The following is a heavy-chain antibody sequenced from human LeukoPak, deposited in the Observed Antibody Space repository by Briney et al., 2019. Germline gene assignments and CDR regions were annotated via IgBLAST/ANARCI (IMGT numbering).Heavy chain of an antibody. CDR3: ARGEHSFDY. D-gene: IGHD3-3*02. CDR1: GYTFTSYA. Sequence: GASVKVSCKASGYTFTSYAMHWVRQPPGQRLEWMGWINAGNGNTKYSQKFQGRVTMTRDTSTSTVYMELSSLRSEDTAVYYCARGEHSFDYWGQGTLVTVSS. CDR2: INAGNGNT. J-gene: IGHJ4*02. V-gene: IGHV1-3*01.